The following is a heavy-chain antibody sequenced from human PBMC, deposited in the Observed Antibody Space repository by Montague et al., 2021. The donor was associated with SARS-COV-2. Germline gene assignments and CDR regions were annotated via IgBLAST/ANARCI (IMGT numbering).Heavy chain of an antibody. D-gene: IGHD3-3*01. Sequence: SLRLSCAASGFTFSSYWMSRVRQAPGKGLEWVANIKQDGSEKYYVDSVKGRFTISRDNAKNSLYLQMNSLRAEDTAVYYCARDSFWSSYYTDYYGMDVWGQGTTVTVSS. CDR3: ARDSFWSSYYTDYYGMDV. V-gene: IGHV3-7*01. CDR2: IKQDGSEK. CDR1: GFTFSSYW. J-gene: IGHJ6*02.